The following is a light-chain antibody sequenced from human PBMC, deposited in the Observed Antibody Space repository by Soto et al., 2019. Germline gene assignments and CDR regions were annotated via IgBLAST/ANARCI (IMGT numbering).Light chain of an antibody. CDR1: QDISNY. J-gene: IGKJ3*01. CDR3: QQYDNLPLT. V-gene: IGKV1-33*01. CDR2: DAS. Sequence: DIQMTQSPSSLSASVVDRVTITCQESQDISNYLNWYQQKPGKAPKLLIYDASNLETGVPSRFSGSGSGTDFTFTISSLQPEDIATYYCQQYDNLPLTFGPGTKVDIK.